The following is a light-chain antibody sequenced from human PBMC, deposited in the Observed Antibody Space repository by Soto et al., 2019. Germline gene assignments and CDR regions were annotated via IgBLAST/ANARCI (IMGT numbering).Light chain of an antibody. CDR2: GVK. Sequence: QSVLTQPASVSGSPGQSITISCTGSGRDIGAYDYVSWYQQHPGKAPKLLIYGVKNRPSGVSYRFSGSKSGNTASLTISGLQAEDEADYYCSSYTSSSTRVFGTGTKVTVL. CDR3: SSYTSSSTRV. J-gene: IGLJ1*01. V-gene: IGLV2-14*01. CDR1: GRDIGAYDY.